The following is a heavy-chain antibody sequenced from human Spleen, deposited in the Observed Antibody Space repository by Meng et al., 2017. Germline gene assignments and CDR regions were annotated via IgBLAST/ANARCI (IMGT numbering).Heavy chain of an antibody. CDR3: AKNLYSSSSSRGTFDI. CDR1: GFTFSSYD. J-gene: IGHJ3*02. CDR2: ITTAGDT. Sequence: GGSLRLSCEASGFTFSSYDMYWVRRATGNGLEWVSVITTAGDTYYPGSVKGRFTISRENVKNSLYLQLNSLRAGDTAVYYCAKNLYSSSSSRGTFDIWGQGTMVTVSS. D-gene: IGHD6-13*01. V-gene: IGHV3-13*01.